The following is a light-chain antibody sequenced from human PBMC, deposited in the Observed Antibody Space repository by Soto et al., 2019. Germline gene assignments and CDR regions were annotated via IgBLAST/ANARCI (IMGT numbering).Light chain of an antibody. V-gene: IGKV3-20*01. Sequence: EVVLTQSPGTLSLSPGERATLSCRASQNVNSNFLAWYQHKPGQGPRLLIYGTSNRATGIPDRFSGSGSGTDFTLTIRRLEAEDFAVCYCQQYGYSRIFSFGPGTKVEIK. J-gene: IGKJ3*01. CDR3: QQYGYSRIFS. CDR2: GTS. CDR1: QNVNSNF.